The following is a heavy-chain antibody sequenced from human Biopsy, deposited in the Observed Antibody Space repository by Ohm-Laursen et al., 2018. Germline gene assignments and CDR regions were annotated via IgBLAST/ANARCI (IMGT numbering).Heavy chain of an antibody. J-gene: IGHJ2*01. D-gene: IGHD4-23*01. CDR3: ARRPYGGTRYWYFDL. CDR1: GGSVSSGGFY. CDR2: IYYSGTT. Sequence: TLSLTCTVSGGSVSSGGFYWSWIRQHPGKGLGWIGYIYYSGTTYYNPSLKSLVTISVDTSKNQFSLKLNSVTAADTAVYYCARRPYGGTRYWYFDLWGRGTLVTVSS. V-gene: IGHV4-31*01.